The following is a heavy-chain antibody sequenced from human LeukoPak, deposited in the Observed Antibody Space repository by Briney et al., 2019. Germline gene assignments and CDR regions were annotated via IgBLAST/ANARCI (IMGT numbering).Heavy chain of an antibody. CDR1: GFTFSSYA. CDR3: AKDLGSYSGSWKDDAFDI. V-gene: IGHV3-23*01. CDR2: ISGSGGST. J-gene: IGHJ3*02. D-gene: IGHD6-13*01. Sequence: GGSLRLSCAASGFTFSSYAMSWVRQAPGKGLEWVSAISGSGGSTYYADSVKGRFTISRDNSKNTLYLQMNSLRAEDTAVYYSAKDLGSYSGSWKDDAFDIWGQGTMVSVSS.